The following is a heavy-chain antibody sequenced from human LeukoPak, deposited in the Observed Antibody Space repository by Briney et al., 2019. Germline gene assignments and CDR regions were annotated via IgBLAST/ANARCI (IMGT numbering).Heavy chain of an antibody. CDR3: AKSGDYVISGEFDY. D-gene: IGHD4-17*01. CDR1: GFTFSGSA. CDR2: IRSEANSYAT. Sequence: TGGSLRLSCAASGFTFSGSAIHWVRQASGKGLEWVGRIRSEANSYATGYAASVKGRFTISRDDSKNTAYLQMNSLRAEDTAVYYCAKSGDYVISGEFDYWGQGTLVTVSS. J-gene: IGHJ4*02. V-gene: IGHV3-73*01.